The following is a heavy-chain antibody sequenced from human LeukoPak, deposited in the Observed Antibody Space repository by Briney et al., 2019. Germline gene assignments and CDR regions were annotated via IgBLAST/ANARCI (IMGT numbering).Heavy chain of an antibody. J-gene: IGHJ4*02. Sequence: GVPLSLFCVASGLIVRVFDMMGVRRSPGRGGVQVSAIFSGGTTYYADSVKGRFTISRDNYKNTVYLLINSLRGEDTAIYYCARDRGYSSGWRDSWGQGTLLTVSS. D-gene: IGHD6-19*01. V-gene: IGHV3-66*01. CDR2: IFSGGTT. CDR3: ARDRGYSSGWRDS. CDR1: GLIVRVFD.